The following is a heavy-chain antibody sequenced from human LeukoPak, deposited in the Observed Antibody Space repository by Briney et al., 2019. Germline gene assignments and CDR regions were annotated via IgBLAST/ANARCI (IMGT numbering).Heavy chain of an antibody. CDR3: AKHSRNRVGTSTDWFDP. D-gene: IGHD1-26*01. V-gene: IGHV3-23*01. Sequence: GGSLRLSCLVSGFTFTNNAMSWVRQAPGKWLEWVSAMSGSGANTYYAASVKGRFTISRDSSKYTLYLQMNSLRVEDTAVYYCAKHSRNRVGTSTDWFDPWGQGTLVTVSS. CDR1: GFTFTNNA. CDR2: MSGSGANT. J-gene: IGHJ5*02.